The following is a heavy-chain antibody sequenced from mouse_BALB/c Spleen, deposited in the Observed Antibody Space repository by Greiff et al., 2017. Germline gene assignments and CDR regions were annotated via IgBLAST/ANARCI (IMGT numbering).Heavy chain of an antibody. V-gene: IGHV1-7*01. J-gene: IGHJ2*01. D-gene: IGHD2-4*01. CDR1: GYTFTSYW. CDR3: ARRGTIKGYYFDY. CDR2: INPSTGYT. Sequence: QVQLQQSGAELAKPGASVKMSCKASGYTFTSYWMHWVKQRPGQGLEWIGYINPSTGYTEYNQKFKDKATLTADKSSSTAYMQLSSLTSEDSAVYYCARRGTIKGYYFDYWGQGTTLTVSS.